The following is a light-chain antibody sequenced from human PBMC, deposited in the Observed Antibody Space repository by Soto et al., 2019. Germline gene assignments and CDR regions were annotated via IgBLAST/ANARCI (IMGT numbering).Light chain of an antibody. CDR2: DVS. CDR3: SSYTSHTSYV. J-gene: IGLJ1*01. Sequence: QSALTQPASVSGSPGQSIAISCTGTSSVVGGYKYVSWYQQYPGKAPKLMIYDVSNRPSGVPDRFSGSKSGNTASLTISGLQSEDEADYYCSSYTSHTSYVSGTGTKLTDL. V-gene: IGLV2-14*01. CDR1: SSVVGGYKY.